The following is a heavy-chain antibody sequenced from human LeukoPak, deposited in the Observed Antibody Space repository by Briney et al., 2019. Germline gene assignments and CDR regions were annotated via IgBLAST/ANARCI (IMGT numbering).Heavy chain of an antibody. Sequence: SETLSLTCTVSGGSISYYFWSWFRQSPGKGLEWIGNVHYSGTNTYNPFLESRLSMSVDTSKNQFSLTLNSATAADTAVYYCVRQKAVSADFEYWGQGTLVTVAS. CDR3: VRQKAVSADFEY. J-gene: IGHJ4*01. CDR1: GGSISYYF. CDR2: VHYSGTN. D-gene: IGHD1-26*01. V-gene: IGHV4-59*08.